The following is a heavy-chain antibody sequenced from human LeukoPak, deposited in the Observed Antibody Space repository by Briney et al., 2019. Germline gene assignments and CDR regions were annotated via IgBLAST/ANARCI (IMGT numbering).Heavy chain of an antibody. CDR1: GFTFSTYG. J-gene: IGHJ4*02. Sequence: GGSLRLSCAASGFTFSTYGMSWVRQAPGKGLEWVSTLSTSTTRTYYADSVKGRFTISRDNSKRTLYLQMNSLRAEDTAVYYCAKDSGVLRHFDWLSYLDYWGQGTLVTVSS. CDR3: AKDSGVLRHFDWLSYLDY. D-gene: IGHD3-9*01. V-gene: IGHV3-23*01. CDR2: LSTSTTRT.